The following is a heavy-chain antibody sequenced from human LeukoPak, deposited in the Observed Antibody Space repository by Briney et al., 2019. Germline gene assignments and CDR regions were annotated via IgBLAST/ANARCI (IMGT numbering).Heavy chain of an antibody. CDR1: GFSFSSYA. CDR3: AGGGGSGYSDY. V-gene: IGHV3-23*01. D-gene: IGHD5-12*01. CDR2: MKGGGET. J-gene: IGHJ4*02. Sequence: GGSLRLSCAASGFSFSSYAMSWVRQAPARGLEWVSSMKGGGETVYADSVKGRFTRSRDNAKNSLYLQMNSLRAEDTAVYYCAGGGGSGYSDYWGQGTLVTVAS.